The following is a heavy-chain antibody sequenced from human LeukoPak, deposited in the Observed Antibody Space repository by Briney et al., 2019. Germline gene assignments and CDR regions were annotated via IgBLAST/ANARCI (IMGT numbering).Heavy chain of an antibody. V-gene: IGHV4-34*01. J-gene: IGHJ4*02. Sequence: SETLSLTCAVYGGSFGGYYWSWIRQPPGKGLEWIGEINHSGSTNYNPSLKSRVTISVDTSKNQFSLKLSSVTAADTAVYYCARGLETPDYWGQGTLVTVSS. CDR2: INHSGST. CDR1: GGSFGGYY. CDR3: ARGLETPDY.